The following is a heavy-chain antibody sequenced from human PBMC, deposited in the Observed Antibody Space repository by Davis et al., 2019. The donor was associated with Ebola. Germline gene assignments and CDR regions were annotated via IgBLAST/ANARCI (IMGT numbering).Heavy chain of an antibody. CDR2: ISAYNGNT. D-gene: IGHD3-10*01. CDR3: ARDLGEYYYGSGSYLVGP. J-gene: IGHJ5*02. CDR1: GYTFTSYG. Sequence: ASVKVSCKASGYTFTSYGISWVRQAPGQGLEWMGWISAYNGNTNYAQKFQGRVTITADESTSTAYMELSSLRSEDTAVYYCARDLGEYYYGSGSYLVGPWGQGTLVTVSS. V-gene: IGHV1-18*04.